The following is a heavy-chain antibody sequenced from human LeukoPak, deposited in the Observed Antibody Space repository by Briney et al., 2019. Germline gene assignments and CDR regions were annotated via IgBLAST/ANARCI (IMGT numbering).Heavy chain of an antibody. Sequence: SETLSLTCTVSGGSISSYYWSWIRQPPGKELEWIGYIYYSGSTNYNPSLKSRVTISVDTSKNQFSLKLSSVTAADTAVYYCARSPTLDYGMDVWGQGTTVTVSS. V-gene: IGHV4-59*01. CDR3: ARSPTLDYGMDV. J-gene: IGHJ6*02. CDR2: IYYSGST. CDR1: GGSISSYY.